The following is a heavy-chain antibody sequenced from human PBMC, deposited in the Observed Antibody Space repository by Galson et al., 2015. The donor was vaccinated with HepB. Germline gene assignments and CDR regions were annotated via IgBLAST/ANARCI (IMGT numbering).Heavy chain of an antibody. J-gene: IGHJ4*02. Sequence: ETLSLTCTVSGGSISSSSYYWGWIRQPPGKGLEWIGSNYYSGSTYYNPSLKSRVTISVDTSKNQFSLKLSSVTAADTAVYYCARVTPGDFWSGYYQSYFDYWGQGTLVTVSS. CDR1: GGSISSSSYY. CDR3: ARVTPGDFWSGYYQSYFDY. CDR2: NYYSGST. V-gene: IGHV4-39*07. D-gene: IGHD3-3*01.